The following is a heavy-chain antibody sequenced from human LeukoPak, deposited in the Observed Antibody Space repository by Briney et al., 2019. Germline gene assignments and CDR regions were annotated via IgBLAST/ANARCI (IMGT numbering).Heavy chain of an antibody. CDR3: ARGLAVAGYFDY. CDR2: IIPIFGTA. Sequence: ASVKVSCKASGGTFSSYAISWVRQAPGQGLEWMGGIIPIFGTANYAQKFQGRVTITADESTSTAYMELSSLRSEDTAVYYCARGLAVAGYFDYWGQGTLVTVSS. D-gene: IGHD6-19*01. V-gene: IGHV1-69*13. J-gene: IGHJ4*02. CDR1: GGTFSSYA.